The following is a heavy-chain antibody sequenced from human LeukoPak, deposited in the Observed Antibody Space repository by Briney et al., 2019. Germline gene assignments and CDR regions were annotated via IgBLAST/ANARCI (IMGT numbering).Heavy chain of an antibody. Sequence: PSQTLSLTCTVSGGSISSGSYYWSWIRQPAGKGLEWIGRIYTSGSTNYNPSLKSRVTISVDTSKNQFSLKLSSVTAADTAVYYCASSAAMMLPGYNWFDPRGQGTLVTVSS. J-gene: IGHJ5*02. CDR3: ASSAAMMLPGYNWFDP. V-gene: IGHV4-61*02. D-gene: IGHD2-2*01. CDR2: IYTSGST. CDR1: GGSISSGSYY.